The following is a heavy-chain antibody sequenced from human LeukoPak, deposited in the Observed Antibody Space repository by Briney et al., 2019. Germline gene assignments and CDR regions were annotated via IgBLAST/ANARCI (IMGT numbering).Heavy chain of an antibody. D-gene: IGHD1-26*01. CDR3: ARDGGSYYDLDY. CDR2: INAGNGNT. J-gene: IGHJ4*02. V-gene: IGHV1-3*01. Sequence: ASVKVSCKASGYTFTSYAMHWVRQAPGQRLEWMGWINAGNGNTKYSQKFQGRVTITRDPSAGTAYMELSSLRSEDTAVYYCARDGGSYYDLDYWGQGTLVTVSS. CDR1: GYTFTSYA.